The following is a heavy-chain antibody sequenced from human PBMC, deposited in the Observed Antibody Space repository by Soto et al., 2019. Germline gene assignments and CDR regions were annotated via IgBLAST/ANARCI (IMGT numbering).Heavy chain of an antibody. Sequence: PSQTLSLTCAICGDSVSNNGATWNWIRQSPSRGLEWLGRAYYRSRWQYDYAPSVRSRITINPDTPKNQFSLHLSSVTPEDTAVYYCARDPPDFNSGFDSWGQGSLVTVSS. J-gene: IGHJ4*02. CDR3: ARDPPDFNSGFDS. V-gene: IGHV6-1*01. D-gene: IGHD1-26*01. CDR2: AYYRSRWQY. CDR1: GDSVSNNGAT.